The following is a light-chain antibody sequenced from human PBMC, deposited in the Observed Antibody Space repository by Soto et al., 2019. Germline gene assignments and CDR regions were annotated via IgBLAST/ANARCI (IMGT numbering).Light chain of an antibody. J-gene: IGKJ3*01. CDR3: QHYRSAPFT. CDR1: QSIRSDH. CDR2: GAS. Sequence: EIVLTQSPGILSLSPGERATVACRASQSIRSDHLAWYQQRPGQSPRLLIYGASSRTTGVPNRFSDSGSGTDFTLTISRLEPEDFAVYYCQHYRSAPFTFGPGTKVD. V-gene: IGKV3-20*01.